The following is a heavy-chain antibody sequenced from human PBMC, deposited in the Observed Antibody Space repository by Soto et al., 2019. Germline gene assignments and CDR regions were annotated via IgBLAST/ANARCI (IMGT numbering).Heavy chain of an antibody. CDR2: IIPILGIA. J-gene: IGHJ4*02. CDR1: GGTFSSYT. V-gene: IGHV1-69*08. CDR3: AIESVVSALDY. D-gene: IGHD2-2*01. Sequence: QGQLVQSGAEVKKPGSSVKVSCKASGGTFSSYTISWVRQAPGQGLEWMGRIIPILGIANYAQKFQGRVTITADKSTSTAYMELSSLRSEDTAVYYWAIESVVSALDYWGPGTLVTGSP.